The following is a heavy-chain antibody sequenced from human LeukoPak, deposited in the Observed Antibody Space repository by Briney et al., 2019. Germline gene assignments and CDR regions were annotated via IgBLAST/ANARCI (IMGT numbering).Heavy chain of an antibody. J-gene: IGHJ4*02. Sequence: PGGSLRLSCAASGLTFSSYWMSWVRQAPGKGLEWVANIKQDGSEKYYVDSVKGRFTISRDNAKNSLYLQMNSLRAEDTAVYYCARSWYYYGSGSYGTSVFDYWGQGTLVTVSS. CDR1: GLTFSSYW. V-gene: IGHV3-7*01. D-gene: IGHD3-10*01. CDR2: IKQDGSEK. CDR3: ARSWYYYGSGSYGTSVFDY.